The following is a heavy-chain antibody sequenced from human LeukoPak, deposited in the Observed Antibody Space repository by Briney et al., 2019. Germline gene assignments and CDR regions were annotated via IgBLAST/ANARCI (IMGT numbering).Heavy chain of an antibody. D-gene: IGHD3-22*01. V-gene: IGHV4-30-2*01. J-gene: IGHJ6*02. CDR1: GGSISSGGYY. Sequence: PSQTLSLTCTVSGGSISSGGYYWSWIRQPPGKGLEWIGYIYHSGSTYYNPSLKSRVTISVDTSKNQFSLKLSSVTAADTAVYYCASQRIVVVTPTYYYYGMDVWGQGTTVTVSS. CDR3: ASQRIVVVTPTYYYYGMDV. CDR2: IYHSGST.